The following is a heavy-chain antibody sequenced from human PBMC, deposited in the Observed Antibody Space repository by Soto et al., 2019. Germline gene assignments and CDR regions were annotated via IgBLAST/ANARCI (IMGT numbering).Heavy chain of an antibody. V-gene: IGHV4-59*01. CDR2: IYYSGST. CDR1: GGSISSYD. Sequence: SETLSLTCTVSGGSISSYDWSWILQPPGKGLEWIGYIYYSGSTNYNPSLKSRVTISVDTSKNQFSLKLSSVTAADTAVYYCAREGYCSGGSCYSYNWFDPWGQGTLVTVSS. J-gene: IGHJ5*02. D-gene: IGHD2-15*01. CDR3: AREGYCSGGSCYSYNWFDP.